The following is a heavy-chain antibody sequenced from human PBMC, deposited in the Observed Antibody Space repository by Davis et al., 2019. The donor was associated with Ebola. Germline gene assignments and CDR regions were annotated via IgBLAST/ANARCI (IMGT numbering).Heavy chain of an antibody. CDR2: IYYSGST. Sequence: SETLSLTCTVSGGSISRYYWSWIRQPPGKGLEWIGYIYYSGSTNYNPSLKSRVTISVDTSKNQFSLKLSSVTAADTAVYYCARDRGPYNWFDPWGQGTLVTVSS. V-gene: IGHV4-59*12. CDR3: ARDRGPYNWFDP. CDR1: GGSISRYY. J-gene: IGHJ5*02.